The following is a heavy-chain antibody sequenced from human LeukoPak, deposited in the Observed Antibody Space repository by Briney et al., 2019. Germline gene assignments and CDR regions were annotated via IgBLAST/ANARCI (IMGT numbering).Heavy chain of an antibody. V-gene: IGHV3-23*01. Sequence: GGSLRLSCAASGFTFSSYAMSWVGQAPGKELEGVSGISAGGGSTYYADSVKGRFTISRDDSKNTLYLQMNSLRVDDTAVYYCAKAYGYSNRGIDYWGQGTLVTVSS. CDR3: AKAYGYSNRGIDY. D-gene: IGHD6-13*01. J-gene: IGHJ4*02. CDR2: ISAGGGST. CDR1: GFTFSSYA.